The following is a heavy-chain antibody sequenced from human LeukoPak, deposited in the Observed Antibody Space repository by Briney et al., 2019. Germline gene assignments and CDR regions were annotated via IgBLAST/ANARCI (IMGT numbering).Heavy chain of an antibody. CDR3: ARDSARGYSGYALVDTAHGGVDY. CDR1: GYTFTGYY. V-gene: IGHV1-2*02. CDR2: INPNSGGT. Sequence: RASVKVSCKASGYTFTGYYVHWVRQAPGQGLEWMGWINPNSGGTNYAQKFQGRVTMTRDTSISTAYMELSRLRSDDTAVYYCARDSARGYSGYALVDTAHGGVDYWGQGTLVTVSS. J-gene: IGHJ4*02. D-gene: IGHD5-12*01.